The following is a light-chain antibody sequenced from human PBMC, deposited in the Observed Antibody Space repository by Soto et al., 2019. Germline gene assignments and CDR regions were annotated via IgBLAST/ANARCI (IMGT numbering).Light chain of an antibody. V-gene: IGKV3-15*01. CDR3: LQYNNWPPKQYT. Sequence: EIVMTQSPATLSVSPGERATLSCRASQSVSSNLAWYQHKPGQAPRLLIYGASTRATGIPARFSASGSGTEFSLTISSLQSEDFAVYYCLQYNNWPPKQYTFGQGTKLEIK. CDR1: QSVSSN. CDR2: GAS. J-gene: IGKJ2*01.